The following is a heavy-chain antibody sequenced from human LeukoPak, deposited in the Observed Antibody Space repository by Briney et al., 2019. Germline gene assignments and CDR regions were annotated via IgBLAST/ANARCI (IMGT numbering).Heavy chain of an antibody. CDR1: GYTFTSYG. Sequence: ASVKVSCKASGYTFTSYGISWVRQAPGQGLEWMGWISAYNGNTNYAQKLQGRVTMTTDTSTSTAYMELRSLRSDDTAVYYCARDFTYLVYCSSTSCPYYYYYMDVWGKGTTVIVSS. V-gene: IGHV1-18*01. J-gene: IGHJ6*03. CDR2: ISAYNGNT. CDR3: ARDFTYLVYCSSTSCPYYYYYMDV. D-gene: IGHD2-2*01.